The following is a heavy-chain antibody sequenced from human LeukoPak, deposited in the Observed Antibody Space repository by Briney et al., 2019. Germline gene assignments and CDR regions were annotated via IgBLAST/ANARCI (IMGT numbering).Heavy chain of an antibody. CDR3: ARRRGGWFDP. V-gene: IGHV3-48*03. Sequence: PGGPLRLSGAASGFTFSSYEMNWVRQAPGKGLEWVSYISSTGYTIYYADSVKGRFTISGDNAKNSRYLQMNSLRDEDTAVYYCARRRGGWFDPWGQGTLVTVSS. CDR1: GFTFSSYE. J-gene: IGHJ5*02. CDR2: ISSTGYTI. D-gene: IGHD3-16*01.